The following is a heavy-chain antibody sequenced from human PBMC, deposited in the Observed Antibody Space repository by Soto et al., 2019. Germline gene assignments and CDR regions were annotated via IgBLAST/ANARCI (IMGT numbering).Heavy chain of an antibody. Sequence: SQTLSLTCAISGDSVSSSSAAWNWIRQSPSRGLEWLGRTYYRSKWYNDYAVSVNSRITINTDTSKNQFSLQLNSVTPEDTAVYYCARDPGITGTTYYYYYGMDVWGQGTTVTVSS. V-gene: IGHV6-1*01. J-gene: IGHJ6*02. D-gene: IGHD1-20*01. CDR3: ARDPGITGTTYYYYYGMDV. CDR2: TYYRSKWYN. CDR1: GDSVSSSSAA.